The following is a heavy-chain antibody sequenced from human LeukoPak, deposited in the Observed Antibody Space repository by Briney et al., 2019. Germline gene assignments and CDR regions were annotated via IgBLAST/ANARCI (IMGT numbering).Heavy chain of an antibody. CDR2: ISGSGGST. D-gene: IGHD5-18*01. J-gene: IGHJ6*03. CDR1: GFTFSNSA. V-gene: IGHV3-23*01. CDR3: ARDPRWNPAMVHYYYYYIDV. Sequence: GGSLRLSCAASGFTFSNSAMNWVRQAPGKGLEWVSAISGSGGSTYYANSVKGRFTISRDNSRNTLYLQMNSLRAEDTAVYYCARDPRWNPAMVHYYYYYIDVWGKGTTVTVSS.